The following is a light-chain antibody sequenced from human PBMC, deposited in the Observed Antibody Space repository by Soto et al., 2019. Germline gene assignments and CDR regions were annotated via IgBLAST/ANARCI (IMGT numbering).Light chain of an antibody. Sequence: DIQLTQSPSSLSASVGDRVTITCRVSQGISSYLNWYRQKPGKAPKLLIYDASNLQTGVPSRFSGSGSGTDFSFTISSLQPEDIATYYCQHYYNLPITFGQGTRLEIK. J-gene: IGKJ5*01. CDR3: QHYYNLPIT. CDR1: QGISSY. V-gene: IGKV1-33*01. CDR2: DAS.